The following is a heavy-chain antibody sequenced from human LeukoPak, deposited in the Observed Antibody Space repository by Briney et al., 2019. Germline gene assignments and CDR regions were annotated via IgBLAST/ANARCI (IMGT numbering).Heavy chain of an antibody. CDR2: IYHSGST. J-gene: IGHJ6*03. CDR3: ASTLRSYYYYMDV. V-gene: IGHV4-38-2*01. CDR1: GYSISSGYY. Sequence: SETLSLTCAVSGYSISSGYYWGWIRQPPGKGLEWIGSIYHSGSTYYNPSLKSRVTISVDTSKNQFSLKLSSVTAADTAVYYCASTLRSYYYYMDVWGKGTTVTVSS.